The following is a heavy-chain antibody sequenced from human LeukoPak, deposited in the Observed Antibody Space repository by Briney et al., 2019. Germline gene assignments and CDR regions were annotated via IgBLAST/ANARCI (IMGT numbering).Heavy chain of an antibody. CDR2: IWYDGTNK. V-gene: IGHV3-33*01. Sequence: PARSLRLSCAASGFSFSSYGMHWGRHAPGKGLELVAVIWYDGTNKYYADSVKGRFTISRDNSKNTLYLQMNSLSAEDTAVYYCARRDGYDFDNWGQGTLVSVSS. J-gene: IGHJ4*02. D-gene: IGHD5-24*01. CDR3: ARRDGYDFDN. CDR1: GFSFSSYG.